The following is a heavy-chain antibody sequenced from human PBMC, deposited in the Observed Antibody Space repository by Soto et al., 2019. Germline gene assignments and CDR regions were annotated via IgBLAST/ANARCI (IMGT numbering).Heavy chain of an antibody. CDR3: ARYYTRSFDY. CDR2: INTGNGNT. J-gene: IGHJ4*02. V-gene: IGHV1-3*04. Sequence: QVQLVQSEVEVKKPGASVKVSCKASGYTFTTYAIHWVRQAPGQRLEWMGWINTGNGNTKYSQKFQGRVTITRDTSASTAYMELSSLRSEDTAVYYCARYYTRSFDYWGQGTLVTVSS. CDR1: GYTFTTYA. D-gene: IGHD1-26*01.